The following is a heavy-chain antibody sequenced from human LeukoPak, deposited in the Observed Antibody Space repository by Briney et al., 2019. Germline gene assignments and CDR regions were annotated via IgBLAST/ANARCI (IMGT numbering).Heavy chain of an antibody. Sequence: GRSLRLSCAASGFTFSSYGMHWVRQAPGKGLEWVAVIWYDGSNKYYADSVKGRFTISRDNSKNTLYLQMNGLRAEDTAVYYCARDPTGYYDSSGYYFDYWGQGTLVTVSS. CDR1: GFTFSSYG. D-gene: IGHD3-22*01. CDR3: ARDPTGYYDSSGYYFDY. CDR2: IWYDGSNK. V-gene: IGHV3-33*01. J-gene: IGHJ4*02.